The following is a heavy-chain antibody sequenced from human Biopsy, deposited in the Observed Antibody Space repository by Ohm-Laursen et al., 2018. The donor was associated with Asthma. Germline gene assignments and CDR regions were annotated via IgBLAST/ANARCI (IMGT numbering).Heavy chain of an antibody. J-gene: IGHJ5*02. Sequence: TLSLTCTVSGGSISSDYWSWLRQSPGKGLEWIGYIHNSGNTNYNPSLKSRVTISLDTSQNHFSLRLSFVTAADTAVYFCARGQGRGIQLWSLDPWGQGILVTVSS. CDR1: GGSISSDY. D-gene: IGHD5-18*01. V-gene: IGHV4-59*01. CDR3: ARGQGRGIQLWSLDP. CDR2: IHNSGNT.